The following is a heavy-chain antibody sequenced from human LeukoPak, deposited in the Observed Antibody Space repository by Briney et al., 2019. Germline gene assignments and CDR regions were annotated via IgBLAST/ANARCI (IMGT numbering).Heavy chain of an antibody. CDR1: GFTVSSNY. D-gene: IGHD3-22*01. CDR3: ARVNYYDSSGSSPFDY. J-gene: IGHJ4*02. CDR2: IYSGGST. Sequence: GGSLRLSCAASGFTVSSNYMSWVRQAPGKGLEWVSVIYSGGSTYYADSVKGRFTISRHNSKNTLYLQMNSLRAEDTAVYYCARVNYYDSSGSSPFDYWGQGTLVTVSS. V-gene: IGHV3-53*04.